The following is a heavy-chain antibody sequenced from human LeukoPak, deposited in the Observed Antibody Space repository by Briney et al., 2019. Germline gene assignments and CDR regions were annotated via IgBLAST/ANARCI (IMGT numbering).Heavy chain of an antibody. V-gene: IGHV4-4*07. CDR2: IYTSGST. CDR1: GGSISSYY. J-gene: IGHJ6*03. CDR3: ARVRPHYDILTGYYLPYYYYMDV. D-gene: IGHD3-9*01. Sequence: SETLSLTCTVSGGSISSYYWSWIRQPAGKGLEWIGRIYTSGSTNYNPSLKSRVTMSVDTSKNQFSLKLSSVTAADTAVYYCARVRPHYDILTGYYLPYYYYMDVWGKGTTVTASS.